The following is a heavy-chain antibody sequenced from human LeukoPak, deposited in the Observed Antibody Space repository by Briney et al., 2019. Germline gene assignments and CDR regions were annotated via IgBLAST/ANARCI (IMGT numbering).Heavy chain of an antibody. CDR3: ARDFSGDYYDSSGYYDFGIDY. CDR2: ISSSSSYI. V-gene: IGHV3-21*01. J-gene: IGHJ4*02. Sequence: GGSLRLSXAASGFTFSSYSMNWVRQTPGKGLEWVSSISSSSSYIYYADSVKGRFTISRDNAKNSLYLQMNSLRAEDTAVYYCARDFSGDYYDSSGYYDFGIDYWGQGTLVTVSS. D-gene: IGHD3-22*01. CDR1: GFTFSSYS.